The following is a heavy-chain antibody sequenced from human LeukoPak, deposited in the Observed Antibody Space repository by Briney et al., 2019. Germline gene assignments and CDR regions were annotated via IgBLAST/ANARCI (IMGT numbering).Heavy chain of an antibody. CDR2: IYYSGST. D-gene: IGHD3-22*01. V-gene: IGHV4-30-4*07. CDR1: GGSISSGGYS. CDR3: ARGGYYYDSSGYPISDTFDI. Sequence: SETLSLTCAVSGGSISSGGYSWSWIRQPPGKGLEWIGYIYYSGSTYYNPSLKSRVTISVDTSKNQFSLKLSSVTAADTAVYYCARGGYYYDSSGYPISDTFDIWGQGTMVTVSS. J-gene: IGHJ3*02.